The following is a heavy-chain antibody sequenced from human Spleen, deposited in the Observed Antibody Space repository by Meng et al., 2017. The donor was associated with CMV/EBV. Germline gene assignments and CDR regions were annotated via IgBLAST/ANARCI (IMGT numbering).Heavy chain of an antibody. J-gene: IGHJ4*02. CDR3: ARYGPGTLDY. CDR2: IGWNIVSL. V-gene: IGHV3-23*01. CDR1: GFTFSSYA. Sequence: GESLKISCAASGFTFSSYAMSWVRQAPGKGLEWVSGIGWNIVSLDYADSVKGRFTISRDNARNTLYLQMNSLRAEDTAVYYCARYGPGTLDYWGQGTLVTVSS. D-gene: IGHD3-10*01.